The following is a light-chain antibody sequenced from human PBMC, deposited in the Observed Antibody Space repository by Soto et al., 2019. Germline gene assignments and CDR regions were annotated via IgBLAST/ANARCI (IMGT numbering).Light chain of an antibody. CDR3: QHYGSSSWT. CDR1: QFVSSTY. CDR2: GAS. J-gene: IGKJ1*01. V-gene: IGKV3-20*01. Sequence: EIVLTQSPGTLSLSPGQKATLSCRASQFVSSTYLAWYQQRPGQAPRLLIYGASSRATGIPDRFSGGGSETDFTLTISRLESEDSAVYYCQHYGSSSWTFGQGTKVDIK.